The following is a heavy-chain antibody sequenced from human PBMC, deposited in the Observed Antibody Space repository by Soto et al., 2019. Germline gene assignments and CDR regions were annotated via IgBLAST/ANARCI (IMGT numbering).Heavy chain of an antibody. Sequence: QVQLVQSGAEVKKPGASVKVSCKASGYTFTGYYMHWVRQAPGQGLEWMGWINPNSGGTNYAQKFQGWVTMTRNTSISTAYMELSRLRSDDTAVYYCARMGSCSLWRGCGMDVWGQGTTVTVSS. CDR3: ARMGSCSLWRGCGMDV. D-gene: IGHD2-15*01. V-gene: IGHV1-2*04. CDR1: GYTFTGYY. J-gene: IGHJ6*02. CDR2: INPNSGGT.